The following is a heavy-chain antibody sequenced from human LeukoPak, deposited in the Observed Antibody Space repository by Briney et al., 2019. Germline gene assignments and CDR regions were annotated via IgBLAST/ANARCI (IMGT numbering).Heavy chain of an antibody. V-gene: IGHV1-18*01. Sequence: ASVKVSCKASGYTFTSYGISWVRQAPGQGLEWMGWISAYNGNTNYAQKLRGRVTMTTDTSTSTAYMELRSLRSDDTAVYYCAREVSPLIDILTGYYKEYGYYYYMDVWGKGTTVTVSS. J-gene: IGHJ6*03. CDR3: AREVSPLIDILTGYYKEYGYYYYMDV. CDR2: ISAYNGNT. CDR1: GYTFTSYG. D-gene: IGHD3-9*01.